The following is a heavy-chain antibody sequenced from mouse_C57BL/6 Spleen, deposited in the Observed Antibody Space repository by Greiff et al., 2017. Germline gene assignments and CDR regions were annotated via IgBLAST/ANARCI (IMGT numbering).Heavy chain of an antibody. V-gene: IGHV1-55*01. D-gene: IGHD2-4*01. CDR1: GYTFPGYC. J-gene: IGHJ2*01. CDR3: ARGDYDEDY. CDR2: IYPGSGGT. Sequence: VQLQQPGAELVKPGASVKMSCKASGYTFPGYCITWVKQRPGKGLEWIGDIYPGSGGTNYNEKFTIKATLTVDTSSSTAYMQLSSLTSEDSAVYYCARGDYDEDYWGQGTILTVS.